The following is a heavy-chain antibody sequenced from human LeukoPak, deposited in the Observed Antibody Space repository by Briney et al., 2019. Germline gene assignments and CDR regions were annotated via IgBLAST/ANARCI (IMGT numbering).Heavy chain of an antibody. J-gene: IGHJ5*02. D-gene: IGHD6-13*01. CDR2: IYYSGTT. CDR1: GGSIRSSTYH. CDR3: ARVAAARTRWFDR. V-gene: IGHV4-39*01. Sequence: SETLSLTCTVSGGSIRSSTYHWGWIRQPPGKGLEWIGSIYYSGTTYYNPSLKSRVTISVDTSKNQFSLKLSSVIAADTAVYYCARVAAARTRWFDRWGQGTLVTVSS.